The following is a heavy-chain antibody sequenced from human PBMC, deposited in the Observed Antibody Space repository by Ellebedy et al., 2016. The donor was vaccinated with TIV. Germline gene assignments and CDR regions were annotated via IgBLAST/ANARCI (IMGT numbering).Heavy chain of an antibody. J-gene: IGHJ4*02. D-gene: IGHD3-3*01. CDR1: GFTFSSYS. V-gene: IGHV3-21*04. CDR2: ISSSSSYI. CDR3: ARDSTIFGVYYFDY. Sequence: GGSLRLSXAASGFTFSSYSMNWVRQAPGKGLEWVSSISSSSSYIYYADSVKGRFTVSRDNAKNSLYLQMNSLRAEDTAVYFCARDSTIFGVYYFDYWGQGTLVTVSS.